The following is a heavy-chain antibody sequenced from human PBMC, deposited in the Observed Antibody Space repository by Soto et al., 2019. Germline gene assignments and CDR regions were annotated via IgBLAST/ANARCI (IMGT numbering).Heavy chain of an antibody. CDR1: GFTFSLYS. CDR2: ISRSSTGI. V-gene: IGHV3-48*02. Sequence: EVQLVESGGGLVQPGGSLRLSCAASGFTFSLYSMSWVRLAPGKGLEWVSYISRSSTGIHYADSVKGRFTISRDDVTNSMHLQMNSLRDGDTAVYYCARAVTWGLDVWGQGTTVSNSS. D-gene: IGHD3-10*01. CDR3: ARAVTWGLDV. J-gene: IGHJ6*01.